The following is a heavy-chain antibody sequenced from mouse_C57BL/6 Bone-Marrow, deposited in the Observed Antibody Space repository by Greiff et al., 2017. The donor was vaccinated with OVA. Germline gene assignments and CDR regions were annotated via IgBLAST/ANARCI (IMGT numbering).Heavy chain of an antibody. J-gene: IGHJ1*03. Sequence: VQLQQPGAELARPGASVKLSCKASGYTFTSYGLSWVKQRTGQGLEWIGEIYPRRGNTYYHEKFQGKATLTADKSSSTAYMELRSLTSEDSAVYFCARFTTVVATNYWYCDVWGTGTTVTVSS. CDR2: IYPRRGNT. CDR3: ARFTTVVATNYWYCDV. CDR1: GYTFTSYG. D-gene: IGHD1-1*01. V-gene: IGHV1-81*01.